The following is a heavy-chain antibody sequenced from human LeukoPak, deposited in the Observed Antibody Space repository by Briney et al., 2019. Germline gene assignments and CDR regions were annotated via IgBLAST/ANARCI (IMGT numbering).Heavy chain of an antibody. Sequence: VESLKISCKGSGYSFTSYWIGWVRQIPGKGLEWMGIIYPGDSDTRYSPSFQGQVTISADKSISTAYLQWSSLKASDTAMYYCARETSVAGSDYWGQGTLVTVSS. CDR2: IYPGDSDT. CDR1: GYSFTSYW. D-gene: IGHD6-19*01. J-gene: IGHJ4*02. CDR3: ARETSVAGSDY. V-gene: IGHV5-51*01.